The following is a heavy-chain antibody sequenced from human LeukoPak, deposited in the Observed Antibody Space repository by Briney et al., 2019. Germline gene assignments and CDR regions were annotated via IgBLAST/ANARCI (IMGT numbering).Heavy chain of an antibody. CDR2: IKQDGSEK. D-gene: IGHD3-10*01. CDR3: ARVGWFGELTRHPGGDY. V-gene: IGHV3-7*01. J-gene: IGHJ4*02. Sequence: GGSLRLSCAASGFTFGSYWMSWVRQAPGKGLEWAANIKQDGSEKNYVDSVKGRFTISRDNAKNSLYLQMNSLRAEDTAVYYCARVGWFGELTRHPGGDYWGQGTLVTVSS. CDR1: GFTFGSYW.